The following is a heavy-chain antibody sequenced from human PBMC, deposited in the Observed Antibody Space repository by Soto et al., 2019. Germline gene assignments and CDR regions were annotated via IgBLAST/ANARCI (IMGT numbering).Heavy chain of an antibody. CDR3: ARKAWVRFDY. D-gene: IGHD7-27*01. V-gene: IGHV4-4*02. CDR2: VFHTGNT. CDR1: GDSISSSVC. J-gene: IGHJ4*02. Sequence: SETLSLTCAVSGDSISSSVCWTWVRQPPGKGLEWIGEVFHTGNTNYNPSLKSRVTMSVDKSTNEFSLKVTSVTAADTAIYYCARKAWVRFDYWGQGALVTVSS.